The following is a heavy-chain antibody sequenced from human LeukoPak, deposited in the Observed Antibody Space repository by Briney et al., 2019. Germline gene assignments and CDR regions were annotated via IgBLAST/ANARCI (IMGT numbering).Heavy chain of an antibody. CDR3: ARDWNCTTTTCYNCFDP. J-gene: IGHJ5*02. V-gene: IGHV1-18*01. CDR2: ISPSTGVT. Sequence: ASVKVSCKAAGYTFSNFGISWVRQAPGQGLEWMGWISPSTGVTKYAQKFRDTITLTTETSTSTAYMELRSLRSDDTAVYYCARDWNCTTTTCYNCFDPWGQGTLVTVSS. CDR1: GYTFSNFG. D-gene: IGHD2-8*01.